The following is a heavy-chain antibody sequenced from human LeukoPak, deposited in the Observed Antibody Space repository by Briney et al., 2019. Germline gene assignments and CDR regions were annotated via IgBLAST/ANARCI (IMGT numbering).Heavy chain of an antibody. Sequence: ASVKVSCKASGYTFTSYGINWVRQAPGQGLEWMGWINPNSGGTNYAQKFQGRVTMTRDTSISTAYMELSRLRSDDTAVYYCARGLYSYGYEQDYWGQGTLVTVSS. V-gene: IGHV1-2*02. J-gene: IGHJ4*02. CDR1: GYTFTSYG. CDR2: INPNSGGT. CDR3: ARGLYSYGYEQDY. D-gene: IGHD5-18*01.